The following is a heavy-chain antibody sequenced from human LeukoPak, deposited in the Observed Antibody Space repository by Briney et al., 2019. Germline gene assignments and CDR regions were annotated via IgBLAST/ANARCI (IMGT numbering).Heavy chain of an antibody. CDR3: ARDYLGGGVPYCSMGRVNIPHDY. J-gene: IGHJ4*02. V-gene: IGHV1-3*03. D-gene: IGHD2-2*01. Sequence: ASVKVSCKASGYTFTSYAMHWVRQAPGQRLEWMGWINAGNGNTKYSQKFQGRVTITRDTSASTAYMELSSLRSEDMAVYYRARDYLGGGVPYCSMGRVNIPHDYWGQGTLVTVSS. CDR2: INAGNGNT. CDR1: GYTFTSYA.